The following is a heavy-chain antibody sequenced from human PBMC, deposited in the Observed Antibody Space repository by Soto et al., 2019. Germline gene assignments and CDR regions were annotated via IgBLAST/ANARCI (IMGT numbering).Heavy chain of an antibody. CDR2: ISAYNGNT. CDR3: ARGGDIVLMVYAPKEELFDY. CDR1: GYTFTSYG. Sequence: GPPVKVSCKASGYTFTSYGISWVRQAPGQGLEWMGWISAYNGNTNYAQKLQGRVTMTTDTSTSTAYMELRSLRSDDTAVYYCARGGDIVLMVYAPKEELFDYRGQGTLVTVSS. J-gene: IGHJ4*02. D-gene: IGHD2-8*01. V-gene: IGHV1-18*01.